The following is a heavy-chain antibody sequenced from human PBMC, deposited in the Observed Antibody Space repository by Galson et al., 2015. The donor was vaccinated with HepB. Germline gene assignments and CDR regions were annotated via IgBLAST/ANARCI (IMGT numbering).Heavy chain of an antibody. V-gene: IGHV3-7*01. CDR1: GFSISSNW. Sequence: SLRLSCAASGFSISSNWMTWLRQAPGKGLEWVANIKQDGSEQGYMDSAKGRFTISRDNARNLLYLQMNSLRAEDTAVYYCARERNTNYGWFDPWGQGTLVTVSS. J-gene: IGHJ5*02. CDR2: IKQDGSEQ. D-gene: IGHD1-14*01. CDR3: ARERNTNYGWFDP.